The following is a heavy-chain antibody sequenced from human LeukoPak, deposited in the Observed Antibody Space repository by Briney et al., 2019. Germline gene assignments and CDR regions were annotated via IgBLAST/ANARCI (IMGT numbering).Heavy chain of an antibody. J-gene: IGHJ3*02. CDR2: ISSSGSTI. D-gene: IGHD3-22*01. Sequence: PGGSLRLSCAASRFTFSSYEMNWVRQAPGKGLEWVSYISSSGSTIYYADSVKGRFTISRDNAKNSLYLQMNSLRAEDTAVYYCARERLPYYFDSRRAFDTWGQGTMVTVSS. CDR1: RFTFSSYE. V-gene: IGHV3-48*03. CDR3: ARERLPYYFDSRRAFDT.